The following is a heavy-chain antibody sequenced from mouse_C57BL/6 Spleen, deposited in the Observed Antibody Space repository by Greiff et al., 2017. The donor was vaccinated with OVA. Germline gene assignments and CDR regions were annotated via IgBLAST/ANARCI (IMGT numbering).Heavy chain of an antibody. Sequence: QVQLQQPGAELVKPGASVKMSCKASGYTFTSYWITWVKQRPGQGLEWIGDIYPGSGSTNYNEKFKSKATLTVDTSSSTAYMQLSSLTSEDSAVYYCARERNRGIVTTSDAMDYWGQGTSVTVSS. V-gene: IGHV1-55*01. CDR1: GYTFTSYW. J-gene: IGHJ4*01. D-gene: IGHD2-5*01. CDR3: ARERNRGIVTTSDAMDY. CDR2: IYPGSGST.